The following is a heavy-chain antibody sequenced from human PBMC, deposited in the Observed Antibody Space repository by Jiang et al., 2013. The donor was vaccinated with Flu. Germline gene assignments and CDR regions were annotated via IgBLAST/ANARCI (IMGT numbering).Heavy chain of an antibody. D-gene: IGHD4-11*01. V-gene: IGHV1-69*01. CDR2: FGYS. CDR3: ASSSYSNYVPDNWFDP. Sequence: FGYSKLRTEVQGRVTITADESTSTAYMELSSLRSEDTAVYYCASSSYSNYVPDNWFDPWGQGTLVTVSS. J-gene: IGHJ5*02.